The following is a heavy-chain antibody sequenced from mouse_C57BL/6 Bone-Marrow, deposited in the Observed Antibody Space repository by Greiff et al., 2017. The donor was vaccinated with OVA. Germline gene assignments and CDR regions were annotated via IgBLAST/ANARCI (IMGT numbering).Heavy chain of an antibody. J-gene: IGHJ3*01. V-gene: IGHV1-53*01. CDR1: GYTFTSYW. D-gene: IGHD3-3*01. CDR3: ARQGWLEWFAY. CDR2: INPSNGGT. Sequence: QVQLQQPGTELVKPGASVKLSCKASGYTFTSYWMHWVKQRPGQGLEWIGNINPSNGGTKYNEKFKSKATLTVNQSSSTAYLQLSSLTSEDAAVYYCARQGWLEWFAYWGQGTLVTVSA.